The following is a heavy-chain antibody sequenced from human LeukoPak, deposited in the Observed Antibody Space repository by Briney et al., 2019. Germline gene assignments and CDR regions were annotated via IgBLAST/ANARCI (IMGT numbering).Heavy chain of an antibody. CDR2: INPNTGNP. J-gene: IGHJ4*02. D-gene: IGHD6-19*01. CDR3: AIDQPVAGVSNFDS. Sequence: ASVKVSCKASGYTFTRYAMNWLRQAPGQGLEWMGWINPNTGNPTYAQAFTGRFVFSLDTSVSTAYLQISSLNTEDTAVYYCAIDQPVAGVSNFDSWGQGTLVTVSS. CDR1: GYTFTRYA. V-gene: IGHV7-4-1*02.